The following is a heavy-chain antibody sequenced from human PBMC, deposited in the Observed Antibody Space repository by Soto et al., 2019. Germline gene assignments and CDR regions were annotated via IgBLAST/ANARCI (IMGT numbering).Heavy chain of an antibody. D-gene: IGHD6-13*01. Sequence: GGSLRLSCAASGFTFSCSAMHWVRQSSGKGLEWVGRIRSKANSYATAYAASVKGRFTISRDDSKNTAYLQMNSLKTEDTAVYYCTTYSSSYYYGMDVWGQGTTVTVSS. CDR3: TTYSSSYYYGMDV. V-gene: IGHV3-73*01. CDR2: IRSKANSYAT. J-gene: IGHJ6*02. CDR1: GFTFSCSA.